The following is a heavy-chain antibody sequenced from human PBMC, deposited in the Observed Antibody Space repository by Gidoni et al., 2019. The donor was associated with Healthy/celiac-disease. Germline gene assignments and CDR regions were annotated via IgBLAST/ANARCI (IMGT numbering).Heavy chain of an antibody. CDR2: ISGSGGST. D-gene: IGHD3-22*01. J-gene: IGHJ1*01. CDR3: AKDHYDSGGPRGDFQH. Sequence: EVQLLESGGGLVQPGGSLRLSCAASGFTFSSYAMSWVRQAPGKGLEWVSAISGSGGSTYYADSVKGRFTISRDNSKNTLYLQMNSLRAEDTAVYYCAKDHYDSGGPRGDFQHWGQGTLVTVSS. V-gene: IGHV3-23*01. CDR1: GFTFSSYA.